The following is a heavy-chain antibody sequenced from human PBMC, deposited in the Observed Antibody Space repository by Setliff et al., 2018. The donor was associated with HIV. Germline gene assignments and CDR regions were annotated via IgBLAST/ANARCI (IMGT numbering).Heavy chain of an antibody. V-gene: IGHV4-34*01. CDR1: GGSFSGYY. D-gene: IGHD3-22*01. CDR3: ASRIYYYDESRVLREEGFVP. Sequence: SETLSLTCAVYGGSFSGYYWNWIRQSPGKGLEWIGEITHSGSTNYNPSLKSRVTISIDTSKNQFSLKVSSLTAADTAMYYCASRIYYYDESRVLREEGFVPWGQGTLVTVSS. CDR2: ITHSGST. J-gene: IGHJ5*02.